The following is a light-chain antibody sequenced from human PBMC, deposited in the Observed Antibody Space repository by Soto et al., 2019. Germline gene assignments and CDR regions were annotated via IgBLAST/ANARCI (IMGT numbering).Light chain of an antibody. CDR3: RQYNSGPPFT. Sequence: EIVMTQSPATLSLSPGDRATLSCRASQSVTSTYVGHQQKPGQAPRLLIYDASSRPTGTPARCIGSGSGTTFSLTITSLQAEDFSVYYCRQYNSGPPFTFGQGTRLDI. CDR2: DAS. V-gene: IGKV3-15*01. CDR1: QSVTST. J-gene: IGKJ5*01.